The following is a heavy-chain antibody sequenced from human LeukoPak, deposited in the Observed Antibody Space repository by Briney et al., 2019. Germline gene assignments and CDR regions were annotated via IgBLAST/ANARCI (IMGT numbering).Heavy chain of an antibody. J-gene: IGHJ4*02. CDR2: ISYDGSNK. V-gene: IGHV3-30*03. CDR1: GFTFSNYG. Sequence: GRSLRLSCAVSGFTFSNYGMHWVRQAPGKGLEWVAVISYDGSNKYYADSVKGRFTISRDNSKNTLYLQMNSLRAEDTAVYYCARDRRGSGSYLDCWGQGTLVTVSS. D-gene: IGHD3-10*01. CDR3: ARDRRGSGSYLDC.